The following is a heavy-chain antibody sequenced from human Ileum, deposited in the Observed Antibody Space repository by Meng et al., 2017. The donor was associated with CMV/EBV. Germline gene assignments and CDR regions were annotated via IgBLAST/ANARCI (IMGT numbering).Heavy chain of an antibody. CDR1: GASISNYY. Sequence: HVQLQQAGPGLVKTSETLSLTCYVSGASISNYYWSWIRQPAGKGLEWIAHIYTSGTTNYNPSLKSRVTMSVDTSRNQFSLKLTPVTAADTAVYYCARNYGSGNWNFFHYWGQGTLVTVSS. D-gene: IGHD3-10*01. CDR3: ARNYGSGNWNFFHY. J-gene: IGHJ4*02. CDR2: IYTSGTT. V-gene: IGHV4-4*07.